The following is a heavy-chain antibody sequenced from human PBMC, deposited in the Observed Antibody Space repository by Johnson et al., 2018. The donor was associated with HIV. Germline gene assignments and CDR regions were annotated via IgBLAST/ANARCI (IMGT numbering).Heavy chain of an antibody. J-gene: IGHJ3*02. CDR1: GFTVSSNY. D-gene: IGHD6-13*01. CDR3: AKVAVATAAGGVALDI. CDR2: ISGSGGST. V-gene: IGHV3-11*04. Sequence: QVQLVESGGGLVQPGGSLRLSCAASGFTVSSNYMSWVRQAPGKGLEWVSVISGSGGSTYYADSVKSRFTISRDNAKNSLYLQMNSLRAEDTAVYYCAKVAVATAAGGVALDIWGPGTMVTVSS.